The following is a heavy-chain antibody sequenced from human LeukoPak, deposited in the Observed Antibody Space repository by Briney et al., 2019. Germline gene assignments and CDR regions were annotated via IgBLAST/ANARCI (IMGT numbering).Heavy chain of an antibody. V-gene: IGHV3-21*01. Sequence: GGSLRLSCAASGFTFSSYSMNWVRQAPGKGLEWVSSISSSSSYIYYADSVKGRFTISRDNAKNSLYLQMNSLRAEDTAVYYCARDDRQYYYGSGSYYKGMDVWGKGTTVTVSS. CDR2: ISSSSSYI. CDR3: ARDDRQYYYGSGSYYKGMDV. J-gene: IGHJ6*03. CDR1: GFTFSSYS. D-gene: IGHD3-10*01.